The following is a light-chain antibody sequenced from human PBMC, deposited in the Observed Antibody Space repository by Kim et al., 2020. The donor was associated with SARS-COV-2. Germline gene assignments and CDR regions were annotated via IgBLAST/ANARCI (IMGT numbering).Light chain of an antibody. CDR1: SSNIGAGYD. V-gene: IGLV1-40*01. CDR3: QSYDRSLSVV. Sequence: QSVLTQPPSVSGAPGQRVTISCTGSSSNIGAGYDVHWYQLLPGTAPKLLIYANSNRPSGVPDRFSGSKSGTSASLAITGLQAEDEADYYCQSYDRSLSVVFGGGTQLTVL. J-gene: IGLJ2*01. CDR2: ANS.